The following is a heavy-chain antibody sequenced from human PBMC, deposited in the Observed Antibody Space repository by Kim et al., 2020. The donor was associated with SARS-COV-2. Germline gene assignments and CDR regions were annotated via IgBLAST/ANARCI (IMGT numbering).Heavy chain of an antibody. D-gene: IGHD5-18*01. CDR2: INAGNGNT. J-gene: IGHJ6*02. V-gene: IGHV1-3*01. CDR1: GYTFTSYA. Sequence: ASVKVSCKASGYTFTSYAMHWVRQAPGQRLEWMGWINAGNGNTKYSQKFQGRVTITRDTSASTAYMELSSLRSEDTAVYYCAREWVWETAMVVGKGFRDRDYYYGMNVWGQGTTVTVSS. CDR3: AREWVWETAMVVGKGFRDRDYYYGMNV.